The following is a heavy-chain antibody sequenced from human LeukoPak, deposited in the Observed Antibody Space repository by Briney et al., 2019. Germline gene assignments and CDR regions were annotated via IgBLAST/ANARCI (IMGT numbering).Heavy chain of an antibody. CDR3: ARLTVTKNDAFDI. Sequence: RGSLRLSCAASGFTVSSNYMSWVRQAPGRGLEWVSVIYSGGSTYYADSVKGRFTISRDNSKNTLYLQMNSLKAEDTAVYYCARLTVTKNDAFDIWGQGTMVTVSS. J-gene: IGHJ3*02. D-gene: IGHD4-17*01. V-gene: IGHV3-53*01. CDR1: GFTVSSNY. CDR2: IYSGGST.